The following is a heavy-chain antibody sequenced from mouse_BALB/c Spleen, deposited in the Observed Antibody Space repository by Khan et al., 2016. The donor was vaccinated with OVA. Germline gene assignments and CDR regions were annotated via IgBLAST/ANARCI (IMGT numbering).Heavy chain of an antibody. CDR3: ARGTDGYSFYAMDY. V-gene: IGHV1-63*02. J-gene: IGHJ4*01. CDR2: IYPGGDYP. D-gene: IGHD2-3*01. Sequence: VQLQESGAELVRPGTSVKISCKASGYTFTNYWLSWIKQRPGHGLEWIGDIYPGGDYPNYNEKFKGKATLTADTSSSTAYMQLSSLTSEDYPVYFCARGTDGYSFYAMDYWGQGTSVTV. CDR1: GYTFTNYW.